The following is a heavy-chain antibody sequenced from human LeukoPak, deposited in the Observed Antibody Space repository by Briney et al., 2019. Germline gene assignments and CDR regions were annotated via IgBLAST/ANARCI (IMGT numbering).Heavy chain of an antibody. V-gene: IGHV4-59*01. D-gene: IGHD6-19*01. J-gene: IGHJ4*02. CDR1: GGSISSYY. CDR3: ARGLGTSAWYLGY. CDR2: IYYSGST. Sequence: SGTLSLTCAVSGGSISSYYWSWIRQPPGKGLEWIGYIYYSGSTNYNPSLKSRVTISVDTSKNQFSLKLSSVTAADTAVYYCARGLGTSAWYLGYWGQGTLVAVSS.